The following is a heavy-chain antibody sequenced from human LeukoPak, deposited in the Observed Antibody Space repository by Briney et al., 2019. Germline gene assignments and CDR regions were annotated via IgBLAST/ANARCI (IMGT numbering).Heavy chain of an antibody. CDR3: ARDHLPTYYYGSGSYYPILFDY. CDR2: ISWNSGSI. CDR1: GFTFDDYA. J-gene: IGHJ4*02. Sequence: GRSLRLSCAASGFTFDDYAMHWVRQAPGKGLEWVSGISWNSGSIGYADSVKGRFTISRDNAKNSLYLQMNSLRAEDTAVYYCARDHLPTYYYGSGSYYPILFDYWGQGPLVTVSS. V-gene: IGHV3-9*01. D-gene: IGHD3-10*01.